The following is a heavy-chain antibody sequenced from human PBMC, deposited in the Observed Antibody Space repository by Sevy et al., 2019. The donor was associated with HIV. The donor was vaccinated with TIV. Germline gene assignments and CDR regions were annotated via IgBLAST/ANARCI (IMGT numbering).Heavy chain of an antibody. J-gene: IGHJ4*02. CDR2: ISYDGNNK. CDR3: ARDRWKGYCSGGSCPRFDY. V-gene: IGHV3-30-3*01. D-gene: IGHD2-15*01. Sequence: GGSLRLSCAASGFTFSSYAMHWVRQAPGKGLEWVAVISYDGNNKYYADSVKGRFTISRDNSKNTLYLQMNSLRAEDTAVYYCARDRWKGYCSGGSCPRFDYWGQGTLVTVSS. CDR1: GFTFSSYA.